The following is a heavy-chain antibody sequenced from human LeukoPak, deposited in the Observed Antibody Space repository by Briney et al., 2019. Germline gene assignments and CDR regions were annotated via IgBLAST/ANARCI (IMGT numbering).Heavy chain of an antibody. D-gene: IGHD6-13*01. CDR3: TKCAGYSCTNDMDV. J-gene: IGHJ6*03. V-gene: IGHV3-23*01. Sequence: GGSLRLSCAASGFTFSGYAMSWVRQAPRKGLEWVSAVSGSGSTTYYADSVKGRFTISRDNSKNALFLRMNSLRVEDTAVYYCTKCAGYSCTNDMDVWGRGTTVTVSS. CDR2: VSGSGSTT. CDR1: GFTFSGYA.